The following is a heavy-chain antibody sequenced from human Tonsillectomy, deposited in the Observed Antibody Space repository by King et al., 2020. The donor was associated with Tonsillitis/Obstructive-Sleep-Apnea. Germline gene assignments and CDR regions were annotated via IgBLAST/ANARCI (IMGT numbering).Heavy chain of an antibody. J-gene: IGHJ4*02. CDR3: AKDHYSIVGATKPLGFDY. V-gene: IGHV3-9*01. D-gene: IGHD1-26*01. Sequence: QLVQSGGGLVQPGRSLRLSCAASGFTFDDYAMHWVRQAPGRGLEWVSGISWNSGSIGYADSVKGRFTISRDNAKNSLYLQMNSLRAEDTALYYCAKDHYSIVGATKPLGFDYRGQGTLVTVSS. CDR1: GFTFDDYA. CDR2: ISWNSGSI.